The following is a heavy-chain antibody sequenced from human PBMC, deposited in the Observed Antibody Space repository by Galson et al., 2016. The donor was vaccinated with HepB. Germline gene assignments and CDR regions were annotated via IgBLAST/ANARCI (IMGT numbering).Heavy chain of an antibody. Sequence: SLRLSCAASGFRFSIYAMSWVRQAPGKGLQWVSAIGGSGDSTFYADSVKGRFTISRDNSKNTLFLQMNSLRAEDTAVYYCARSQWLVRPWPHRLDFWGQGTLVTISS. CDR2: IGGSGDST. CDR1: GFRFSIYA. J-gene: IGHJ4*02. D-gene: IGHD6-19*01. CDR3: ARSQWLVRPWPHRLDF. V-gene: IGHV3-23*01.